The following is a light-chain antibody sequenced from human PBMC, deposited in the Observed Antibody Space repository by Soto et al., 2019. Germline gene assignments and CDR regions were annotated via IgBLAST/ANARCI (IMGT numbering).Light chain of an antibody. CDR1: QSDLYSSNNKNN. J-gene: IGKJ1*01. Sequence: DIVMTQSPDSLAVSLGERATINCKSSQSDLYSSNNKNNLAWYQQKTGQHTKLLINWASTGESGVPDRFSGSGSGTDFTLTISSLQAENVAVYYCQQYYSTPWTFGQGTKVDIK. V-gene: IGKV4-1*01. CDR3: QQYYSTPWT. CDR2: WAS.